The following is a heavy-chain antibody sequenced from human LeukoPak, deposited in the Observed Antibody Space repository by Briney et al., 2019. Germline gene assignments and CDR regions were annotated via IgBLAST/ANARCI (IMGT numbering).Heavy chain of an antibody. D-gene: IGHD3-10*01. CDR3: ARDVKYSGSGSYYYYMDV. CDR1: GGPISSSIW. J-gene: IGHJ6*03. Sequence: PSGTLSLTCAVSGGPISSSIWWSWVRQPPGKGLEWIGEIYHSGSTNYNPSLTSRVTISVDKSKNQFSLRLSSVTAADTAVYYCARDVKYSGSGSYYYYMDVWGKGTTVTVSS. CDR2: IYHSGST. V-gene: IGHV4-4*02.